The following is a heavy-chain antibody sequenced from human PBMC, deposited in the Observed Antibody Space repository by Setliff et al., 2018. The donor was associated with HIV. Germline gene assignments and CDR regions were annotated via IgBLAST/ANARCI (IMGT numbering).Heavy chain of an antibody. D-gene: IGHD3-22*01. CDR1: GGSISSSSYY. CDR2: MYYGGST. V-gene: IGHV4-39*07. Sequence: SETLSLTCTVSGGSISSSSYYWGWIRQSPGKGLEWIGSMYYGGSTFYNPSLKSRVTISEDTSKNQVSLKLSSMTAADTAIYYCARGLYYDSKSLDHWGQGTLVTVSS. J-gene: IGHJ4*02. CDR3: ARGLYYDSKSLDH.